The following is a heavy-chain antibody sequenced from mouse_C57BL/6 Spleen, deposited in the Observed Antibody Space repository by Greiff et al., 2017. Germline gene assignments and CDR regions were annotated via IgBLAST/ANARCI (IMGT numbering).Heavy chain of an antibody. V-gene: IGHV5-17*01. CDR1: GFTFSDYG. J-gene: IGHJ1*03. CDR3: ASSYYWYFDV. Sequence: EVQRVESGGGLVKPGGSLKLSCAASGFTFSDYGMHWVRQAPEKGLEWVAYISSGSSTIYYADTVKGRFTISRDNAKNTLFLQMTSLRSEDTAMYYCASSYYWYFDVWGTGTTVTVSS. CDR2: ISSGSSTI. D-gene: IGHD1-1*01.